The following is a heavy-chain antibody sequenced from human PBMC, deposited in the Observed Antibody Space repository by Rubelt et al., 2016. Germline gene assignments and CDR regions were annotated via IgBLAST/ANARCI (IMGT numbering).Heavy chain of an antibody. D-gene: IGHD1-26*01. CDR3: ARESSAHSGSYDS. J-gene: IGHJ5*01. CDR2: IYDSGST. Sequence: QVLLQESGPGLVKPSETLSLTCTVSGGSITSHNWSWIRQPPGKGLEWIGYIYDSGSTNYNPSLKSRVSISVDTSKNQLSRKLSSVPAADTAVYYCARESSAHSGSYDSWGQGTLVTVSS. CDR1: GGSITSHN. V-gene: IGHV4-59*11.